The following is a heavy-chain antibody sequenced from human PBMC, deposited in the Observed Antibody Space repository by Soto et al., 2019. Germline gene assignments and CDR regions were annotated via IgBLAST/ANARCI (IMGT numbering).Heavy chain of an antibody. Sequence: EVQLVESGGGLVQPGESLRLSCAASGLTFRSYWMHWVRQAPGKGLVWVSRINTDGSVAMYVDSVKGRFTISRDNAKKPLYLHMNSLGGEDKAVYYCVKDMQVWRLDPWGQGTLGTGSS. J-gene: IGHJ5*02. CDR1: GLTFRSYW. D-gene: IGHD2-15*01. CDR3: VKDMQVWRLDP. CDR2: INTDGSVA. V-gene: IGHV3-74*03.